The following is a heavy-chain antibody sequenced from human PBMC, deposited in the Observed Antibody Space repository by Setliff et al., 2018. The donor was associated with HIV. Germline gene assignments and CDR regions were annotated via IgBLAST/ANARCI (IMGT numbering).Heavy chain of an antibody. CDR3: ARDAPGGGGNSGYYMDV. J-gene: IGHJ6*03. Sequence: GGSLRLSCITSGFTFGDYVMSWFRQAPGKGLEWVGFIRSKAHGGTTEYAASVEVRFIISRDDSKSIAYLQMNSLKTEDTAVYYCARDAPGGGGNSGYYMDVWGKGTTVTVSS. V-gene: IGHV3-49*03. D-gene: IGHD2-21*02. CDR1: GFTFGDYV. CDR2: IRSKAHGGTT.